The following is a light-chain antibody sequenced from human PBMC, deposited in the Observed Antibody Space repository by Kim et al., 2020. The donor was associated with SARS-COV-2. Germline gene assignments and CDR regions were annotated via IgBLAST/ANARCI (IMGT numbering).Light chain of an antibody. Sequence: QSVTISCSGTSSDVGGYNYASWYQQHPGKAPKFIVYEVNKRPSGLPDRFSGSKSGNTASLTVSGLQAEDEADYYCISFAGSNNPVVFGGGTQLTVL. CDR1: SSDVGGYNY. CDR3: ISFAGSNNPVV. CDR2: EVN. J-gene: IGLJ2*01. V-gene: IGLV2-8*01.